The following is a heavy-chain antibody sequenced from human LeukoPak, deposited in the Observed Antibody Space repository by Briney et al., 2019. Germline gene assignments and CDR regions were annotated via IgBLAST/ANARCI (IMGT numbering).Heavy chain of an antibody. CDR2: ISGSGGST. D-gene: IGHD6-13*01. J-gene: IGHJ4*02. CDR1: GGSISSSTYY. Sequence: PSETLSLTCTVSGGSISSSTYYWGWIRQPPGKGLEWVSAISGSGGSTYYADSVKGRFTISRDNSKNTLYLQMNSLRAEDTAVYYCANGYSSSWYSRADYWGQGTPVTVSS. V-gene: IGHV3-23*01. CDR3: ANGYSSSWYSRADY.